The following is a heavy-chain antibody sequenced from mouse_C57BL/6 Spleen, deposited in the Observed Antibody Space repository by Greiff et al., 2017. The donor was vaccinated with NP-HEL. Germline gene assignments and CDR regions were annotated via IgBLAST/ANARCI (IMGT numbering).Heavy chain of an antibody. CDR3: ARDYYGSSPPYCDY. CDR2: ISDGGSYT. D-gene: IGHD1-1*01. J-gene: IGHJ2*01. Sequence: EVQRVESGGGLVKPGGSLKLSCAASGFTFSSYAMSWVRQTPEKRLEWVATISDGGSYTYYPDNVKGRFTISRDNAKNNLYLQMSHLKSEDTAMYYCARDYYGSSPPYCDYWGQGTTLTVSS. CDR1: GFTFSSYA. V-gene: IGHV5-4*01.